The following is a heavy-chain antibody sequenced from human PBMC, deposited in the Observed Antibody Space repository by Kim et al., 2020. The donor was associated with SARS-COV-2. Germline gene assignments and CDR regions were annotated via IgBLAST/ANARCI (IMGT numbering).Heavy chain of an antibody. Sequence: GGSLRLSCAASGFTFSSYGMHWVRQAPGKRLEWVAVIWYDGSNKYYADSVKGRFTISRDNSKNTLYLQMNSLRAEDTAVYYCARERGEYLSNYYGMDVWGQGTTVTVSS. V-gene: IGHV3-33*01. CDR1: GFTFSSYG. J-gene: IGHJ6*02. CDR2: IWYDGSNK. CDR3: ARERGEYLSNYYGMDV. D-gene: IGHD3-10*01.